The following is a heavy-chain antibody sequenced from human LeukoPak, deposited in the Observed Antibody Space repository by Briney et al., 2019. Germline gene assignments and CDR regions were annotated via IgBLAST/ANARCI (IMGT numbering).Heavy chain of an antibody. D-gene: IGHD3-22*01. CDR2: IIPILGIA. V-gene: IGHV1-69*04. Sequence: SVKVSCKASGGTFSSYAISWVRQAPGQGLEWMGRIIPILGIANYAQKFQGRVTNTADKSTSTAYMELSSLRSEDTAVYYCARDSGYDSSGYYDYWGQGTLVTVSS. CDR3: ARDSGYDSSGYYDY. J-gene: IGHJ4*02. CDR1: GGTFSSYA.